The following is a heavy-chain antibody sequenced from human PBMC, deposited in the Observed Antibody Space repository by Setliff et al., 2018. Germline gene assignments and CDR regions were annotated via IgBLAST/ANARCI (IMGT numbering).Heavy chain of an antibody. D-gene: IGHD3-3*01. CDR3: ARDEFLEGSYYYDYYMDV. V-gene: IGHV4-39*02. J-gene: IGHJ6*03. Sequence: PSETLSLTCTGSGGSISSSSYYWGWIRQPPGKGLEWVGSIYYSGSTYYTPSLNSRVTISVDTSKNQFSLKLRSVTAADTAVYYCARDEFLEGSYYYDYYMDVWGKGTTVTVSS. CDR1: GGSISSSSYY. CDR2: IYYSGST.